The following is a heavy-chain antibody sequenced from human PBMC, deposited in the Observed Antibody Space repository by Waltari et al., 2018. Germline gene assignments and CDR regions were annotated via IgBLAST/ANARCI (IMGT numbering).Heavy chain of an antibody. J-gene: IGHJ4*02. V-gene: IGHV1-58*01. D-gene: IGHD4-17*01. CDR1: GFTFTSSA. CDR3: AAESATVTTSDY. CDR2: IVVGSGNT. Sequence: QMQLVQSGPEVKKPGTSVKVSCKASGFTFTSSAVQWVRQARGQRLEWIGWIVVGSGNTNYAQKFQERVTITRDMSTSTAYMELSSLRSEDTAVYYCAAESATVTTSDYWGQGTLVTVSS.